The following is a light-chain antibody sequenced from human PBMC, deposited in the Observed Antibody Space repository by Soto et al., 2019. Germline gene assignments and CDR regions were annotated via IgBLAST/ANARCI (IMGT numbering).Light chain of an antibody. J-gene: IGLJ2*01. CDR1: SSNIGAGYD. V-gene: IGLV1-40*01. CDR3: QSYDSSLSVHVV. Sequence: QSVLTQPPSVSGAPGQRVTISCTGSSSNIGAGYDVHWYQQLPGTAPKLLIYGNSNRPSGVPDRFSGSKSGTSASLAITGLQAEVEADYYCQSYDSSLSVHVVFGGGTKVTVL. CDR2: GNS.